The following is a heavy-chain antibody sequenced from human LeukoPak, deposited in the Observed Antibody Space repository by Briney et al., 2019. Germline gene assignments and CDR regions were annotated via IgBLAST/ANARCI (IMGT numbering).Heavy chain of an antibody. V-gene: IGHV3-74*01. D-gene: IGHD1-20*01. CDR3: AGDLLTGFDY. Sequence: GGSLRLSCAASGFTFSSYWMHWVRQTPQKGLVWVSRINSDGSSTSHADSVKGRFTISRDNAKNTLYLQMNSLGAEDTAVYYCAGDLLTGFDYWGQGTLVTVPS. J-gene: IGHJ4*02. CDR2: INSDGSST. CDR1: GFTFSSYW.